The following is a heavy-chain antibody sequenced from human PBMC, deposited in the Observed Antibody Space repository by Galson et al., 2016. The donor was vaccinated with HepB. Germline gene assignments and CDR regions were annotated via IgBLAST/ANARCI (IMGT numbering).Heavy chain of an antibody. CDR3: ARDNCINAICYTGWFDS. CDR2: ISYNI. CDR1: GFTFSTYN. Sequence: SLRLSCAASGFTFSTYNMNWVRQAPGKGLEWVSSISYNIYYADSVRGRSTISRDNAKSSLFLQMNSLRVEDTAVYYCARDNCINAICYTGWFDSWGQGTLVTVSA. D-gene: IGHD2-8*01. J-gene: IGHJ5*01. V-gene: IGHV3-21*01.